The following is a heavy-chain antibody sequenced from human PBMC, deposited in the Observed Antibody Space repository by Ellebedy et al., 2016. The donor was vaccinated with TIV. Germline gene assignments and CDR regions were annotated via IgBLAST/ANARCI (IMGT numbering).Heavy chain of an antibody. D-gene: IGHD3-10*01. J-gene: IGHJ6*02. Sequence: AASVKVSCKASGYTFTGFYMHWVRQAPGQGLEWMGIINPRGSADYPQKFQGRVTVTRDTSTSTVYMELSSLRSEDTAVYYCARLFTMVRGVIIAHGMDVWGQGTTVTVFS. V-gene: IGHV1-46*01. CDR2: INPRGSA. CDR3: ARLFTMVRGVIIAHGMDV. CDR1: GYTFTGFY.